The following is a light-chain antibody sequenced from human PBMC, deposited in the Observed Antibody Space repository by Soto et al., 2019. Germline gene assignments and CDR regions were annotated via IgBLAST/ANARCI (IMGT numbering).Light chain of an antibody. CDR3: QQYNSYRT. Sequence: EIVFTQSRVTLSCSPLERASLSCRASQSVGSSFLAWYQQKPGQAPRLLIYNASSRATGIPDRFSGSGSGTDFTLTISRLETDDFATYYCQQYNSYRTFGQGTKVDIK. CDR1: QSVGSSF. J-gene: IGKJ1*01. CDR2: NAS. V-gene: IGKV3-20*01.